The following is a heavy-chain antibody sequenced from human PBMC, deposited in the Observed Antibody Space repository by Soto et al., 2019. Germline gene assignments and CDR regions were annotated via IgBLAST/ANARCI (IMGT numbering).Heavy chain of an antibody. Sequence: QLQLQESGPGLVKPSETLSLTCTVSGGSISSSSYYWGWIRQPPGKGLEWIGSIYYSGSTYYNPSLKSRXXIXVXTSKNQFSLKLSSVTAADTAVYYCARHRSEHYGMDVWGQGTTVTVSS. V-gene: IGHV4-39*01. CDR1: GGSISSSSYY. J-gene: IGHJ6*02. CDR2: IYYSGST. CDR3: ARHRSEHYGMDV.